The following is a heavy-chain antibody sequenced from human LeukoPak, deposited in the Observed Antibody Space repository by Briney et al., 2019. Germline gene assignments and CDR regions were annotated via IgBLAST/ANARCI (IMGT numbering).Heavy chain of an antibody. J-gene: IGHJ4*02. CDR3: AKGSYYDSSGSFYFDY. CDR2: ISGSGGNT. V-gene: IGHV3-23*01. D-gene: IGHD3-22*01. CDR1: GFTFSSYA. Sequence: TGGSLRLSCAASGFTFSSYAMSWVRQAPGKGLEWVSGISGSGGNTYYADSVKGRFTISRDNSKNTLYLQMNSLRAEDTAVYYCAKGSYYDSSGSFYFDYWGQGTLVTVSS.